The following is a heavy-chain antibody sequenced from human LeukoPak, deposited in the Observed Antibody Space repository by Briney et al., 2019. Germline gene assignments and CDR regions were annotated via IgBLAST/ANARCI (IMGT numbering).Heavy chain of an antibody. CDR3: TRRTGSRSN. D-gene: IGHD1-26*01. V-gene: IGHV4-39*01. CDR1: GSSIISSSDY. Sequence: PSETLSLTCTVSGSSIISSSDYWGWIRQPPGKGLEWIAAIYYTGSAYYNPSLRSRVTISVDTSKNQFSLRLTSVTAADTAVYYCTRRTGSRSNWGQGTLVTVDS. CDR2: IYYTGSA. J-gene: IGHJ4*02.